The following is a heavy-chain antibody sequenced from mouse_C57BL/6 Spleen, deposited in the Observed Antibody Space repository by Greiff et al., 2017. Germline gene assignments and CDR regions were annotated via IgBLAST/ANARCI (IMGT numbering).Heavy chain of an antibody. CDR2: ISSGSSTI. V-gene: IGHV5-17*01. D-gene: IGHD2-3*01. Sequence: EVKLVESGGGLVKPGGSLKLSCAASGFTFSDYGMHWVRQAPEKGLEWVAYISSGSSTIYYADTVKGRFTISRDNAKNTLFLQMTSLRSEDTAMYYCAKWVLRGDYYAMDYWGQGTSVTVSS. CDR3: AKWVLRGDYYAMDY. J-gene: IGHJ4*01. CDR1: GFTFSDYG.